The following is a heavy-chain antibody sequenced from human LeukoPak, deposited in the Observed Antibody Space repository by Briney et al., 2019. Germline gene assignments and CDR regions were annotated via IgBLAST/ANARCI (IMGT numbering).Heavy chain of an antibody. CDR3: ATTDWKEKKFDF. D-gene: IGHD1-1*01. Sequence: ASVKVSCKASYYTFSDYYIHWVRQASGHGLEWMGWINPKSGDTLYAQNFQGRVTMTRDASISAAYMDLRRLTSDDTAVYYCATTDWKEKKFDFWGQGTLVTVSA. J-gene: IGHJ4*02. CDR2: INPKSGDT. V-gene: IGHV1-2*02. CDR1: YYTFSDYY.